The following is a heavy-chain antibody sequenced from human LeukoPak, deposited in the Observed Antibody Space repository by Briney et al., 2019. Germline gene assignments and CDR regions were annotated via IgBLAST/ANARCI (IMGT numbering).Heavy chain of an antibody. D-gene: IGHD5-12*01. CDR1: GDSISTSNNY. V-gene: IGHV4-39*07. Sequence: SETLSLTCTVSGDSISTSNNYWGWIRQPPGKGLEWIGSIYYSGSTYYNPSLKSRVTISVDTSKNQFSLKLSSVTAADTAVYYCARDIWVAPYFDYWGQGTLVTVSS. CDR3: ARDIWVAPYFDY. J-gene: IGHJ4*02. CDR2: IYYSGST.